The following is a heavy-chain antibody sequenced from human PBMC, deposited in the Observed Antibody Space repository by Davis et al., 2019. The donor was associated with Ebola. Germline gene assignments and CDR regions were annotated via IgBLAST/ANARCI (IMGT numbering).Heavy chain of an antibody. CDR2: ISGSGGST. CDR3: AKGYGIRDGMDV. D-gene: IGHD1-14*01. V-gene: IGHV3-23*01. CDR1: GGTFSSYA. J-gene: IGHJ6*02. Sequence: SCKASGGTFSSYAMSWVRQAPGKGLEWVSAISGSGGSTYYADSVKGRFTISRDNSKNTLYLQMNSLRAEDTAVYYCAKGYGIRDGMDVWGQGTTVTVSS.